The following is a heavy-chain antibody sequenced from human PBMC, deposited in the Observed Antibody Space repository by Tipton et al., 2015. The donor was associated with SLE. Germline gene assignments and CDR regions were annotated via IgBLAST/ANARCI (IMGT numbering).Heavy chain of an antibody. CDR1: GGSISSGGYY. J-gene: IGHJ3*02. D-gene: IGHD5-18*01. CDR2: IYYSGST. V-gene: IGHV4-31*03. CDR3: ARRIQLWLVAFDI. Sequence: TLSLTCTVSGGSISSGGYYWSWLRQHPGKGLEWIGYIYYSGSTYYNPSLKSRVTISVDTSKNQFSLKLSSVTAADTAVYYCARRIQLWLVAFDIWGQGTMVTVSS.